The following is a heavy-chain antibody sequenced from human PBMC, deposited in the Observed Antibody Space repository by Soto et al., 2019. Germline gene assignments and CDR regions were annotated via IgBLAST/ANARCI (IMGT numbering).Heavy chain of an antibody. Sequence: PGGSLRLSCAASGFTFSSYSMNWVRQAPGKGLEWVSAISSSSSSTYYADSVKGRFTISRDNSKNTLYLQMNSLRAEDTAVYYCAKDEETYYDFWSGFFGYWGQGTLVTVSS. CDR1: GFTFSSYS. V-gene: IGHV3-23*01. CDR2: ISSSSSST. D-gene: IGHD3-3*01. CDR3: AKDEETYYDFWSGFFGY. J-gene: IGHJ4*02.